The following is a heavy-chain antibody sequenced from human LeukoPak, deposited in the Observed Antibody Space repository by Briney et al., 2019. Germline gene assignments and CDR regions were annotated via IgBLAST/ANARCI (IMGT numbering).Heavy chain of an antibody. D-gene: IGHD7-27*01. CDR1: GYTFTGYY. J-gene: IGHJ3*02. Sequence: ASVKVSCKASGYTFTGYYMHWVRQAPGQGLEWMGIINPSGGSTSYAQKFQGRVTMTRDTSTSTVYMELSSLRSEDTAVYYCAYLGGGGAFDIWGQGTMVTVSS. V-gene: IGHV1-46*01. CDR2: INPSGGST. CDR3: AYLGGGGAFDI.